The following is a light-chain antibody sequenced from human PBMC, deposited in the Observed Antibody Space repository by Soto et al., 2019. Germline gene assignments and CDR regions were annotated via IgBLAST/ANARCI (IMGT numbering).Light chain of an antibody. J-gene: IGKJ1*01. CDR3: QQYNSDSRT. CDR2: GAS. Sequence: DIEMTQSPSTLSGSVGDRVTITCRASQSISTSLAWYQQKPGVAPKFLIYGASNLLSGIPSRFSGSGSGTEFSLTISSLQPDDFATYYCQQYNSDSRTFGQGTKVEVK. V-gene: IGKV1-5*03. CDR1: QSISTS.